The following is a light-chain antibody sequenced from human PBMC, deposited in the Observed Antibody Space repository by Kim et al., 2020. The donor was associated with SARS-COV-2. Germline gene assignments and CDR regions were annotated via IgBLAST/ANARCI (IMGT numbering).Light chain of an antibody. Sequence: SVAARERPTRSCSPSQSVSSNFAYDQQTPRQAPRLLNRGASTRAAGVPARFSGSGSGAEFILTSSRLQAEDFAFYYCQQYSDWPRAFGQGTKLEIK. CDR3: QQYSDWPRA. V-gene: IGKV3-15*01. CDR1: QSVSSN. CDR2: GAS. J-gene: IGKJ2*01.